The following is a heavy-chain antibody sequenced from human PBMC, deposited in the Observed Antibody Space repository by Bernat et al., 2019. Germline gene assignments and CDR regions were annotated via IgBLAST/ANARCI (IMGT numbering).Heavy chain of an antibody. CDR3: ASTKHYGGPYYYYGMDV. V-gene: IGHV4-31*03. CDR2: IYYSGST. CDR1: GGSISSGGYY. J-gene: IGHJ6*02. Sequence: QVQLQESGPGLVMPSQTLSLTCTVSGGSISSGGYYWSWIRQHPGKGLEWIGYIYYSGSTYYNPSLKSRVTISVDTSKNQFSLKLSSVTAADTAVYYCASTKHYGGPYYYYGMDVWGQGTTVTVSS. D-gene: IGHD4-23*01.